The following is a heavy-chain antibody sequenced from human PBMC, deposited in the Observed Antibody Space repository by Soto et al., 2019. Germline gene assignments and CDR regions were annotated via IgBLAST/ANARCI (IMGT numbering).Heavy chain of an antibody. D-gene: IGHD1-26*01. CDR1: GGSISSYY. CDR2: IYYSGST. Sequence: PSETLSLTCTVSGGSISSYYWSWIRQPPGKGLEWIGYIYYSGSTNYNPSLKSRVTILVDTSKNQFSLKLSSVTAAGTAVYYCGRHSETYSSQDYWGQGTLVTDSS. CDR3: GRHSETYSSQDY. J-gene: IGHJ4*02. V-gene: IGHV4-59*01.